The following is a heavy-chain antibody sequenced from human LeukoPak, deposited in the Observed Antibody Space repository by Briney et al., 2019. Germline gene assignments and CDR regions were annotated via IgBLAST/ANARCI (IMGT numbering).Heavy chain of an antibody. V-gene: IGHV3-33*06. CDR2: IRSDGSSK. D-gene: IGHD4-17*01. CDR3: AKWSGDYPSYYLDY. J-gene: IGHJ4*02. CDR1: GFTFRSYV. Sequence: PGRSLRLSCAASGFTFRSYVLHWVRQAPGKGLEWVALIRSDGSSKNYADSVKGRFTISRDASKNTVYLQMNSLRAEDTAVYSCAKWSGDYPSYYLDYWGQGTLVTVSS.